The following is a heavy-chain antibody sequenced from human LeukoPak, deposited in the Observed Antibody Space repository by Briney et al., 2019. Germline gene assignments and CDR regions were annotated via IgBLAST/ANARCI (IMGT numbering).Heavy chain of an antibody. Sequence: SETLSLTCTVSGGSISSYYWSWIRQPPGKGLEWIGYIYYSGNTNYNPSLKSRVTISVDTSKNRFSLKMSSVTAADTAVYYCARQGRFIEEAGTGHFQHWGQGTLVTVSS. J-gene: IGHJ1*01. CDR1: GGSISSYY. V-gene: IGHV4-59*08. CDR2: IYYSGNT. D-gene: IGHD6-19*01. CDR3: ARQGRFIEEAGTGHFQH.